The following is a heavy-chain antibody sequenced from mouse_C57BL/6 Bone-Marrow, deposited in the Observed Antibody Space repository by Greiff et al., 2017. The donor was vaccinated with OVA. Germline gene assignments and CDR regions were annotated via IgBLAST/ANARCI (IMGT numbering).Heavy chain of an antibody. D-gene: IGHD1-1*01. J-gene: IGHJ4*01. CDR2: IYPRSGNT. V-gene: IGHV1-81*01. CDR3: ASNYYGSSYAMDY. CDR1: GYTFTSYG. Sequence: VQLQESGAELARPGASVKLSCKASGYTFTSYGISWVKQRTGQGLEWIGEIYPRSGNTYYNEKFKGKATLTADKSSSTAYMELRSLTSEDSAVYFCASNYYGSSYAMDYWGQGTSVTVSS.